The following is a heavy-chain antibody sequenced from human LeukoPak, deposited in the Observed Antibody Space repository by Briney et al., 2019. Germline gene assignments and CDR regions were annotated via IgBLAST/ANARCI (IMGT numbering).Heavy chain of an antibody. D-gene: IGHD6-13*01. CDR1: GFTFSSYA. V-gene: IGHV3-30*04. J-gene: IGHJ3*02. CDR2: ISYDGSNK. CDR3: ARDRIAAASDAFDI. Sequence: GGSLRLSCAASGFTFSSYAMHWVRQAPGKGLEWVAVISYDGSNKYYADSVQGRFTISRDNSKNTLYLQMNSLRAEDTAVYYCARDRIAAASDAFDIWGQGTMVTVSS.